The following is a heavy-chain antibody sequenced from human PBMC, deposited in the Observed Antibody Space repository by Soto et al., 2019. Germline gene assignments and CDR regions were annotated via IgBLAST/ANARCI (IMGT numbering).Heavy chain of an antibody. CDR2: INSDGSST. Sequence: PGGSLRLSCAASGFTFSSYWMHWVRQAPGKGLVWVSRINSDGSSTNYADSVKGRFTISRDNAKDSLYLQMNSLRAEDTAVYYCAREVVVFGVIIPTPMDVWGQGTTVTVSS. CDR3: AREVVVFGVIIPTPMDV. D-gene: IGHD3-22*01. CDR1: GFTFSSYW. V-gene: IGHV3-74*01. J-gene: IGHJ6*02.